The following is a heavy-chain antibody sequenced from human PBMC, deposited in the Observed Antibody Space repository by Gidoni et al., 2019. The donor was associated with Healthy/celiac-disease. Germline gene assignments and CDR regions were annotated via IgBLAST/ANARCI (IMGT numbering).Heavy chain of an antibody. Sequence: QVTLRESVPALVTPKQTLTLTCTFSGCSLSTSGMCVSWIRQPPGQALEWLALIDWDDDKYYSTSLKTRLTISKDTSKNQVVLTMTNMDPVDTATYYCARILRSYSGDAFDIWGQGTMVTVSS. CDR3: ARILRSYSGDAFDI. CDR1: GCSLSTSGMC. CDR2: IDWDDDK. V-gene: IGHV2-70*01. J-gene: IGHJ3*02. D-gene: IGHD1-26*01.